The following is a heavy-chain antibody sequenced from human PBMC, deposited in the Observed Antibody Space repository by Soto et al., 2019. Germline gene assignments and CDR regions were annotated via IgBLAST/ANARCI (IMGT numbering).Heavy chain of an antibody. CDR2: IYYSGST. Sequence: PSETLSLTCTVSGGSIGSSSYYWGWIRQPPGKGLEWIGSIYYSGSTYYNPSLKGRVTISVDTSKNQFSLKLSSVTAADTAVYYCALHRGRAAYYYYGMDVWGQGTTVTVSS. J-gene: IGHJ6*02. CDR1: GGSIGSSSYY. D-gene: IGHD2-15*01. CDR3: ALHRGRAAYYYYGMDV. V-gene: IGHV4-39*01.